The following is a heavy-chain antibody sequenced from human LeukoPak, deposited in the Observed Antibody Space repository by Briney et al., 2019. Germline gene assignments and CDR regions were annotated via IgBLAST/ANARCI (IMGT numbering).Heavy chain of an antibody. V-gene: IGHV4-61*08. D-gene: IGHD7-27*01. J-gene: IGHJ4*02. Sequence: SETLSLTCTVSGGSISSGDYYWSWIRQPPGKGLEWIGYIYYSGSTNYNPSLKSRVTISVDTSKNQFSLKLSSVTAADTAVYYCARLAWGRLDYWGQGTLVTVSS. CDR1: GGSISSGDYY. CDR3: ARLAWGRLDY. CDR2: IYYSGST.